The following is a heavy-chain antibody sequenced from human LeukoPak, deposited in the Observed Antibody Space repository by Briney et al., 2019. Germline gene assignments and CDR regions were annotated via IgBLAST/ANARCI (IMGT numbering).Heavy chain of an antibody. CDR1: GFTFSSYA. CDR3: ARGRGIQLWLSI. D-gene: IGHD5-18*01. J-gene: IGHJ4*02. Sequence: GGSLRLSCAASGFTFSSYAMHWVRQAPGKGLEWVAVISYDGSNKYYADSVKGRFTISRDNSKNTLYLQMNSLRAEDTAVYYCARGRGIQLWLSIWGQGTLVTVSS. V-gene: IGHV3-30*04. CDR2: ISYDGSNK.